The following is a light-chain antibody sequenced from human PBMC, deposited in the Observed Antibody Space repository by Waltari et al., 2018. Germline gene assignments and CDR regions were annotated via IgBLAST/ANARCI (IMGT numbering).Light chain of an antibody. Sequence: QSALTPPRSLSGSPGQSVTISCTGTSSDVGAKNYVSWYQHHPGKAPKHLMYDVTKRPSGVPDRFSGSKSDNTAFLTISGLQAEDEADYYCCSSAASWVFGGGTKLTVL. V-gene: IGLV2-11*01. CDR3: CSSAASWV. J-gene: IGLJ3*02. CDR2: DVT. CDR1: SSDVGAKNY.